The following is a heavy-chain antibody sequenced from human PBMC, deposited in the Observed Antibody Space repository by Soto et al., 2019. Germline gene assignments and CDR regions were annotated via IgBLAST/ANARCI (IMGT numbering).Heavy chain of an antibody. Sequence: NPSETLSLTCAVYGGSFSGYYWSWIRQPPGKGLEWIGEINHSGSTNYNPSLKSRVTISVDTSKNQFSLKLSSVTAADTAVYYCARGTIPSWFDPWGQGTLVTVSS. CDR3: ARGTIPSWFDP. V-gene: IGHV4-34*01. CDR1: GGSFSGYY. D-gene: IGHD3-3*01. J-gene: IGHJ5*02. CDR2: INHSGST.